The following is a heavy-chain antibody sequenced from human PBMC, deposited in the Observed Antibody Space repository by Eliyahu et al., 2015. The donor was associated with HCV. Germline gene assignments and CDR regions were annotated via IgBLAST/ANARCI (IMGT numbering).Heavy chain of an antibody. CDR3: ARGGYSKVDAFDI. CDR1: GGSISGSF. D-gene: IGHD4-11*01. V-gene: IGHV4-59*01. Sequence: QVQLQESGPGLVKPSEILSLTCAVSGGSISGSFWSWIRQPPGKGLEWIWYYLFRWGTTYNPSLESRLTISVDTSKNHLFLKLRSVTAADTAVYFCARGGYSKVDAFDIWGQGTMVTVSS. CDR2: YLFRWGT. J-gene: IGHJ3*02.